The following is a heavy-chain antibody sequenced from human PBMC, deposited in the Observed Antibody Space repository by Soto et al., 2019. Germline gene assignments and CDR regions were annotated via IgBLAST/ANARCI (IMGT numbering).Heavy chain of an antibody. D-gene: IGHD3-10*01. CDR1: GFTFSNYN. V-gene: IGHV3-48*02. CDR3: ASDHVLLWFGELLSSHYYGTEV. Sequence: GGSLKLSCAASGFTFSNYNRNWVRQGPGKGLEWISYIGSSSNIIYHADSVKGRFTISRDNDKNSLFLQMRSLKDEDTAVYYCASDHVLLWFGELLSSHYYGTEVWGQGTTVIVSS. CDR2: IGSSSNII. J-gene: IGHJ6*02.